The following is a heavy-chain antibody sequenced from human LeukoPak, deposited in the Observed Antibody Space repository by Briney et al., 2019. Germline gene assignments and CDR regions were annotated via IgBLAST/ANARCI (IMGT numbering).Heavy chain of an antibody. CDR3: ARDLVSGTMGY. V-gene: IGHV3-21*01. Sequence: GGSLRLSCAASGFTFSSYSMNWVRQAPGKGREWVSSISSSSSYIYYADSVKGRFTISRDNAKNSLYLQMNSLRAEGTAVYYCARDLVSGTMGYWGQGTLVTVSS. CDR1: GFTFSSYS. CDR2: ISSSSSYI. D-gene: IGHD3-10*01. J-gene: IGHJ4*02.